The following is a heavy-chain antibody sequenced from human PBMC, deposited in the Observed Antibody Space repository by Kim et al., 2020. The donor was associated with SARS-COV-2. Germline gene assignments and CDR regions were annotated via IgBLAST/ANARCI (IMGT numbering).Heavy chain of an antibody. CDR3: ARRVRFGEFKDAFDI. D-gene: IGHD3-10*01. CDR2: IYYSGST. CDR1: GGSISSSSYY. V-gene: IGHV4-39*01. J-gene: IGHJ3*02. Sequence: SETLSLTCTVSGGSISSSSYYWGWIRQPPGKGLEWIGSIYYSGSTYYNPSLKSRVTISVDTSKNQFSLKLSSVTAADTAVYYCARRVRFGEFKDAFDIWGQGTMVTVSS.